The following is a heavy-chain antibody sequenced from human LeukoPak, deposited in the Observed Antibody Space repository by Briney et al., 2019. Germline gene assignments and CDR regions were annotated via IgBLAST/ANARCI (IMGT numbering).Heavy chain of an antibody. J-gene: IGHJ1*01. CDR3: AKEDVVVITIRYFQH. Sequence: GRSLRLSCAAPGITFSSYGMHWVRQAPGKGLEWVAVISYDGSNKYYADSVKGRFTISRDNSKNTLYLQMNSLRTEDTAIYYCAKEDVVVITIRYFQHWGQGTLVTVSS. CDR1: GITFSSYG. D-gene: IGHD3-22*01. V-gene: IGHV3-30*18. CDR2: ISYDGSNK.